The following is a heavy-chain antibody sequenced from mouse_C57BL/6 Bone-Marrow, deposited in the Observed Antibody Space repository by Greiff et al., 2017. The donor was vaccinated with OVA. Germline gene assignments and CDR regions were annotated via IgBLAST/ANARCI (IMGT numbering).Heavy chain of an antibody. Sequence: QVQLQQSGAELVKPGASVKMSCKASGYTFTTYPIEWMKQNHGKSLEWIGNFHPYNDDTKYNEKFKGKATLTVEKSSSTVYLELSRLTSDDSAVYDCARPKIYYYGSSYSPCAYWGQGTLVTVSA. CDR1: GYTFTTYP. J-gene: IGHJ3*01. V-gene: IGHV1-47*01. CDR2: FHPYNDDT. CDR3: ARPKIYYYGSSYSPCAY. D-gene: IGHD1-1*01.